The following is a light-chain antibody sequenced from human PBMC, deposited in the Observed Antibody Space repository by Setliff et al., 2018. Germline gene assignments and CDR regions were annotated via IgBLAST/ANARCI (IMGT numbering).Light chain of an antibody. V-gene: IGLV2-8*01. CDR3: SSFTSTTTFYV. J-gene: IGLJ1*01. CDR1: SSDVGGYKY. Sequence: QSALAQPPSASGSPGQSVTISCTGSSSDVGGYKYVSWYQQHPGKAPKLMIYEVSKRPSGVPDRFSGSKSGTTASLTISGLQAEDEADYFCSSFTSTTTFYVFGPGTKGTVL. CDR2: EVS.